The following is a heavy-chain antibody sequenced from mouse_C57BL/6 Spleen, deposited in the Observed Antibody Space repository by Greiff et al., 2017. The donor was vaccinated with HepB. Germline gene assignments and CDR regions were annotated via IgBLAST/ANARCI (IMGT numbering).Heavy chain of an antibody. J-gene: IGHJ3*01. V-gene: IGHV1-82*01. CDR1: GYAFSSSW. CDR3: ARSLRVTTSAY. CDR2: IYPGDGDT. Sequence: VQLVESGPELVKPGASVKISCKASGYAFSSSWMNWVKQRPGKGLEWIGRIYPGDGDTNYNGKFKGKATLTADKSSSTAYMQLSSLTSEDSAVYFCARSLRVTTSAYWGQGTLVTVSA. D-gene: IGHD2-2*01.